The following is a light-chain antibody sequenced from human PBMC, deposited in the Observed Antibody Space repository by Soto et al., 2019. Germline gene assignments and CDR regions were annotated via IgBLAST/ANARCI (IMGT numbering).Light chain of an antibody. Sequence: EIVMTQSPATLSVSPGERATLSCRASQSVSSNLAWYQQKPGQAPRLLIYGASTRATGIPARFSGSGSGREFTLTISSLQSEDFAVYYCQQYNNWVWTFGQVTKVEIK. CDR2: GAS. V-gene: IGKV3-15*01. CDR1: QSVSSN. J-gene: IGKJ1*01. CDR3: QQYNNWVWT.